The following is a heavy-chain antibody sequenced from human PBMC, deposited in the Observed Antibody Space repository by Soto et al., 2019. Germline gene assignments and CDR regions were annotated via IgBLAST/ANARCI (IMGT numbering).Heavy chain of an antibody. Sequence: SGGSLRLSCAASGFPFSSYWMSWVRQAPGKGLEWVANIKQDGSEKYYVDSVKGRFTISRDNAKNSLYLQMNSLRAEDTAVYYCARVTFGGVIVIGYYYYMDVWGKGTTVTVSS. CDR2: IKQDGSEK. D-gene: IGHD3-16*02. CDR1: GFPFSSYW. J-gene: IGHJ6*03. CDR3: ARVTFGGVIVIGYYYYMDV. V-gene: IGHV3-7*01.